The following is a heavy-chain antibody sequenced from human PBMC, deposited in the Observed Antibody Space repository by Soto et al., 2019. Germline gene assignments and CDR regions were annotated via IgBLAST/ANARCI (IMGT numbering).Heavy chain of an antibody. Sequence: QVQLQESGPGRVKPSETLSLTCTVSGGSVSVGSYYWNWIRQPPGKGLEWIVYIYFSGSTNYSPSLKSRVTMSIDTSKNQFSLKMSSVTAADTAVYLCTRDVDFSEEDVWGQGTTVTVSS. D-gene: IGHD2-15*01. J-gene: IGHJ6*02. CDR2: IYFSGST. V-gene: IGHV4-61*01. CDR3: TRDVDFSEEDV. CDR1: GGSVSVGSYY.